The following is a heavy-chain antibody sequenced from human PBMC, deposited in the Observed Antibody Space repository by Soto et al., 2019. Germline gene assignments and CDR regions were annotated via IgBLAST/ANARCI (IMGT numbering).Heavy chain of an antibody. CDR3: AKSEPRTSPAYYYGMDV. CDR2: IGYRSGST. Sequence: GGSLRLSCAASGFFFESYAMNWVRQAPGKGLEWISSIGYRSGSTNYADSVKGRFTISRDNSKNTLYLQMNSLRAEDTAVYYCAKSEPRTSPAYYYGMDVWGQGTTVTVSS. J-gene: IGHJ6*02. CDR1: GFFFESYA. V-gene: IGHV3-23*01.